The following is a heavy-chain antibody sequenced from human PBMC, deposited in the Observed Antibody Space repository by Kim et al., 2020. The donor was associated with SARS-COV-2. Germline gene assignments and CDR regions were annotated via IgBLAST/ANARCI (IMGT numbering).Heavy chain of an antibody. CDR2: ISCDGSNK. Sequence: GGSLRLSCAASGFTFSSYAMRWVRQAPGKGLEWVAGISCDGSNKYYADSVKGRFTISRDNSKNTLYLQMNSLRAEDTAVYYCARGDYYDGMDVWGQGTTVTVSS. CDR3: ARGDYYDGMDV. J-gene: IGHJ6*02. CDR1: GFTFSSYA. V-gene: IGHV3-30*04.